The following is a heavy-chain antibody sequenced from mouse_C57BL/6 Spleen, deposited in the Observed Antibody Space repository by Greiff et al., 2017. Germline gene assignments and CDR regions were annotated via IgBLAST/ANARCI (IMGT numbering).Heavy chain of an antibody. J-gene: IGHJ4*01. CDR1: GYTFTSYW. D-gene: IGHD2-5*01. CDR3: ASAYYSNPYAMDY. Sequence: QVQLQQPGAELVKPGASVKVSCKASGYTFTSYWMHWVKQRPGQGLEWIGRLHPSDSDTNYNQKFKGKATLTVDKSSSTAYMQLSSLTSEDSAVYYCASAYYSNPYAMDYWGQGTSVTVSS. V-gene: IGHV1-74*01. CDR2: LHPSDSDT.